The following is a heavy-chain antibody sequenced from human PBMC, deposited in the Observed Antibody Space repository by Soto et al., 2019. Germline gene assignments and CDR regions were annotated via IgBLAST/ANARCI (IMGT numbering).Heavy chain of an antibody. V-gene: IGHV1-8*01. J-gene: IGHJ5*02. Sequence: ASAKLPRTPSGYTFPSYALNCVQQATGPGLEWMGWMNPNSGNTGYAQKFQGRVTITADESTSTAYMELSSLRSEDTAVYYCARSLVVAAPRVDCRFDPWGQGTLVTVSS. CDR2: MNPNSGNT. CDR3: ARSLVVAAPRVDCRFDP. CDR1: GYTFPSYA. D-gene: IGHD2-15*01.